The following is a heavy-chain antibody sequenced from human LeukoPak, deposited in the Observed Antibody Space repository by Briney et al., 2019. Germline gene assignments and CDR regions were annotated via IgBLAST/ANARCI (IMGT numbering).Heavy chain of an antibody. Sequence: PAGSLRLSCAASGFTCSSYSMDWVRQAPGKGLEWVSYTSSSSTSIYYADSVKGRFTIYTDNVTNSLYLQMNSLRAKHTAVYYCARLLYYDSSGLPGTLGYWGQGTLVTVSS. J-gene: IGHJ4*02. D-gene: IGHD3-22*01. CDR3: ARLLYYDSSGLPGTLGY. CDR2: TSSSSTSI. V-gene: IGHV3-48*01. CDR1: GFTCSSYS.